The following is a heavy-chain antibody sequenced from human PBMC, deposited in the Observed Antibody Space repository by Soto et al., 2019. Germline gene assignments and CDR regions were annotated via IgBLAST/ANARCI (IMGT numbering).Heavy chain of an antibody. CDR2: INHSGST. V-gene: IGHV4-34*01. J-gene: IGHJ6*03. Sequence: SETLSLTCAVYGGSFSGYYWSWIRQPPGKGLEWIGEINHSGSTNYNPSLRSRATMSVDTSKNQFSLRLSSVTAADTAVYFCARIPLGSEYRHYFNMDVWGKGTTVTVSS. CDR1: GGSFSGYY. CDR3: ARIPLGSEYRHYFNMDV. D-gene: IGHD2-15*01.